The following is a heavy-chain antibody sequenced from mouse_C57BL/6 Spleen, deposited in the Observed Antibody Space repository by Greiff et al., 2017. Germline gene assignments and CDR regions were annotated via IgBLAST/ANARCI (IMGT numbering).Heavy chain of an antibody. J-gene: IGHJ1*03. CDR3: ARAYYSNYDWYFDV. CDR1: GFTFSDFY. V-gene: IGHV7-1*01. CDR2: SRNKANDYTT. D-gene: IGHD2-5*01. Sequence: EVMLVESGGGLVQSGRSLRLSCATSGFTFSDFYMEWVRQAPGKGLEWIAASRNKANDYTTEYSASVKGRFIVSRDTSQSILYLQMNALRAEDTAIYYCARAYYSNYDWYFDVWGTGTTVTVSS.